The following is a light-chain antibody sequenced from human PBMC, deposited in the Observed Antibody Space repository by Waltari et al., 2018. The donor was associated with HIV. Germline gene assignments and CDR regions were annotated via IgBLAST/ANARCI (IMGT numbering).Light chain of an antibody. CDR1: RSNLGSTA. Sequence: QSVLPQPPSVSDAPRQRVTIACSGRRSNLGSTAVNWYQQVPGQAPKLLIYYDDLLSSGISDRFSGSKSGTSASLAIRGLQSEDEADYYCAAWDDSLNGYVFGSGTTVTVL. V-gene: IGLV1-36*01. CDR3: AAWDDSLNGYV. CDR2: YDD. J-gene: IGLJ1*01.